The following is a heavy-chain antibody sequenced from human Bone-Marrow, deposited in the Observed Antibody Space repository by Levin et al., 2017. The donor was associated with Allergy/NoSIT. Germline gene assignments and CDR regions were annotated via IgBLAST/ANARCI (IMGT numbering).Heavy chain of an antibody. CDR1: GFTFSTYW. Sequence: TGESLKISCAASGFTFSTYWMSWVRQAPGKGLEWVANIRQDGGQTYYVDSVKGRFTIFRDNAKNSLHLQMNGLRVEDTAVYFCARDYSTGWFGDRWGQGTLVAVSS. D-gene: IGHD6-19*01. V-gene: IGHV3-7*01. CDR3: ARDYSTGWFGDR. CDR2: IRQDGGQT. J-gene: IGHJ5*02.